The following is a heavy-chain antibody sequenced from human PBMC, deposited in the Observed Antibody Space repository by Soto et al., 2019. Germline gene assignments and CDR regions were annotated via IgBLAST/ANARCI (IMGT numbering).Heavy chain of an antibody. CDR2: ISSSSSYI. J-gene: IGHJ3*02. CDR1: GFTFSSYS. D-gene: IGHD3-10*01. CDR3: ARDSVLLWFGEPKPDAFDI. Sequence: GGSLRLSCAASGFTFSSYSMNWVRQAPGKGLEWVSSISSSSSYIYYADSVKGRFTISRDNAKNSLYLQMNSLRAEDTAVYYCARDSVLLWFGEPKPDAFDIWGQGTMVTVSS. V-gene: IGHV3-21*01.